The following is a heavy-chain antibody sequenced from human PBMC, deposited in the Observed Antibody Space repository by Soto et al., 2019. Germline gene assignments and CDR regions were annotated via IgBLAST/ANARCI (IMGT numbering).Heavy chain of an antibody. CDR1: GFTFSSYA. D-gene: IGHD3-3*01. J-gene: IGHJ6*02. CDR3: ARDQYDFWSGYYRQYYYYYGMDV. Sequence: SLRLSCAASGFTFSSYAMHWVRQAPGKGLEWVAVISYDGSNKYYADSVKGRFTISRDNSKNTLYLQMNSLRAEDTAVYYCARDQYDFWSGYYRQYYYYYGMDVWGQGTTVTVSS. V-gene: IGHV3-30-3*01. CDR2: ISYDGSNK.